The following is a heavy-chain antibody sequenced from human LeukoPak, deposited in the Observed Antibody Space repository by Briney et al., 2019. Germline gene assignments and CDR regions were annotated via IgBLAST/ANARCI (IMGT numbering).Heavy chain of an antibody. J-gene: IGHJ2*01. CDR3: ARDWGFWQQLWYFDL. D-gene: IGHD6-13*01. CDR2: IYYSGST. CDR1: GGSISSGDYY. V-gene: IGHV4-30-4*01. Sequence: PSQTLSLTCTVSGGSISSGDYYWGWIRQPPGKGLEWIGYIYYSGSTYYNPSLKSRVTISVDTSKNQFSLKLSSVTAADTAVYYCARDWGFWQQLWYFDLWGRGTLVTVSS.